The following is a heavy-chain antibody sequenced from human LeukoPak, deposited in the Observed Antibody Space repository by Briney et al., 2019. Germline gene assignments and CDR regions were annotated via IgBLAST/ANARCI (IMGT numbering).Heavy chain of an antibody. Sequence: PGGSLRLSCAASGFTFSSYSMNWVRQAPGKGLEWVSYISGGSTTTYYADSVKGRFTISRDNAKNSLYLQMLSLRVEDTAVYYCARRTPGGAATGTYYFDSWGQGALVTVSS. CDR3: ARRTPGGAATGTYYFDS. V-gene: IGHV3-48*01. CDR1: GFTFSSYS. CDR2: ISGGSTTT. D-gene: IGHD6-13*01. J-gene: IGHJ4*02.